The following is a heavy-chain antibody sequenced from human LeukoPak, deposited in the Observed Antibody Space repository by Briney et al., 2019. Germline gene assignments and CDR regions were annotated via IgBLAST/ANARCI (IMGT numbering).Heavy chain of an antibody. D-gene: IGHD5-18*01. CDR1: GYTFTSYY. CDR2: INPSGGST. Sequence: ASVKVSCTASGYTFTSYYMHWVRQAPGQGLEWMGIINPSGGSTSYAQKFQGRVTMTRDTSTSTVYMELSCLRSEDTAVYYCARKAAMVPSLDYWGQGTLVTVSS. J-gene: IGHJ4*02. CDR3: ARKAAMVPSLDY. V-gene: IGHV1-46*01.